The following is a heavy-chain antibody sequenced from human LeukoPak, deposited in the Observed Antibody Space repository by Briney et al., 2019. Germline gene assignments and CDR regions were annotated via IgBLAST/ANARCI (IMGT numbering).Heavy chain of an antibody. Sequence: GASVKVSCKASGYTFISYQMHWVRQAPGQGLEWMGIINPTGGSTSHAQKFQGSVTMTRDTSTSTVYMELSSLRSEDTAVYYCARKGSSSCFDYWGQGTLVTVSS. D-gene: IGHD6-6*01. V-gene: IGHV1-46*01. CDR3: ARKGSSSCFDY. J-gene: IGHJ4*02. CDR1: GYTFISYQ. CDR2: INPTGGST.